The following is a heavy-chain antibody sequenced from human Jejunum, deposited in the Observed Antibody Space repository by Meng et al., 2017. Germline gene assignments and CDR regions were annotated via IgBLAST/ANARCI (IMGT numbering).Heavy chain of an antibody. J-gene: IGHJ4*02. Sequence: QIRLQQSGPGLVKPSHTLSLTCAICGHSVSSNSAGWNWIRQSPSRGLEWLGRTYYRSKWYIDYAVSVKSRITINPDTSKNQFSLHLNSVTPEDTAVYYCAGGGLVRSTRGYFDYWGQGTLVTVSS. V-gene: IGHV6-1*01. CDR2: TYYRSKWYI. D-gene: IGHD1-26*01. CDR1: GHSVSSNSAG. CDR3: AGGGLVRSTRGYFDY.